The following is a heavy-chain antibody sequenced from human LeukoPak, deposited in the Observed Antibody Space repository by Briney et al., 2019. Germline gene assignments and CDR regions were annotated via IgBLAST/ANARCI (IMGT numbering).Heavy chain of an antibody. D-gene: IGHD2-2*01. CDR2: IKQDGSEK. Sequence: PGGSLRLSCAASGFTFNSYWMTWVRQAPGKGLEWVANIKQDGSEKYYVDSVKGRFTISRDNDKNSVYLQMNSLRAEDTAVYYCARHHKNRRLQWDIDYWGQGTLVTVSS. CDR1: GFTFNSYW. CDR3: ARHHKNRRLQWDIDY. J-gene: IGHJ4*02. V-gene: IGHV3-7*01.